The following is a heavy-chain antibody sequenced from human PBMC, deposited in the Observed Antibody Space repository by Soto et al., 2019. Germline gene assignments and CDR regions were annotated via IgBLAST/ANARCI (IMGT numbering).Heavy chain of an antibody. CDR2: ISGSGGST. CDR1: GFTFSSYA. CDR3: AKSVAGGYFDWLLPKDINFDY. Sequence: GGSLRLSCAASGFTFSSYAMSWVRQAPGKGLEWVSAISGSGGSTYYADSVKGRFTISRDNSENTLYLQMNSLRAEDTAVYYCAKSVAGGYFDWLLPKDINFDYWGQGTLVTVSS. J-gene: IGHJ4*02. V-gene: IGHV3-23*01. D-gene: IGHD3-9*01.